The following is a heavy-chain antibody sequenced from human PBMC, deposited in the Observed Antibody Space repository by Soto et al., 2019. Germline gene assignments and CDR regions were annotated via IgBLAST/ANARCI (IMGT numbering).Heavy chain of an antibody. CDR1: GFTFSSYS. Sequence: EVQLVESEGGLVKPGGSLRLSCAASGFTFSSYSMNWVRQAPGKGLEWVSSISSSSSYIYYADSVKGRFTISRDNAKNSLYLQMNSLRAEDTAVYYCARHPAQYQLPRGDYYYYMDVWGKGTTVTVSS. CDR2: ISSSSSYI. CDR3: ARHPAQYQLPRGDYYYYMDV. D-gene: IGHD2-2*01. V-gene: IGHV3-21*01. J-gene: IGHJ6*03.